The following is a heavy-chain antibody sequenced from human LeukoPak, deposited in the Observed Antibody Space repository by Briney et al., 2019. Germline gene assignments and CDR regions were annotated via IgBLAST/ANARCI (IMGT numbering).Heavy chain of an antibody. V-gene: IGHV3-23*01. J-gene: IGHJ4*02. CDR3: AKGPYSSGPGYYFDY. CDR1: GFTFSGYA. Sequence: PGGSLRLSCAASGFTFSGYAMSWVRQAPEKGLEWVSSISGSGGGTYYADSVKGRFTISRDNSKNTLYLQMISLRAEDTAVYYCAKGPYSSGPGYYFDYWGQGTLVTVSS. CDR2: ISGSGGGT. D-gene: IGHD6-19*01.